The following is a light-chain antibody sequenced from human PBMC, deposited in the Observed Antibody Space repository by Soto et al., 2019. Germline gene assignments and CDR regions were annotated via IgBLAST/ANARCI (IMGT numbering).Light chain of an antibody. CDR1: QSVSSN. Sequence: VVMTQSPATLSVSPGERATLSCRASQSVSSNLAWYQQRPGQAPRLLIYGASTRATGIPARFSGSGSGTEFTLTISSLQSEDFAVYYCHQFNNWPLDPMYTFGQGTKLEIK. CDR2: GAS. V-gene: IGKV3-15*01. J-gene: IGKJ2*01. CDR3: HQFNNWPLDPMYT.